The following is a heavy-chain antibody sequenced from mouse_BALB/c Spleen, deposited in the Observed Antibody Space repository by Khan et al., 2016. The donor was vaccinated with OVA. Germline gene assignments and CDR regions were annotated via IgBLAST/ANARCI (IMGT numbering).Heavy chain of an antibody. D-gene: IGHD1-1*02. Sequence: EVQLQESGPGLVKPSQSLSLTCTVTGFSITSDYAWYWIRQFPGDVLELMGYITYSGSTSYHPSLKSRIPITRDTSKNQFFLQLNSVTTEDTATYYCVRGWSYWGQGTIVTASA. CDR2: ITYSGST. J-gene: IGHJ3*01. CDR3: VRGWSY. CDR1: GFSITSDYA. V-gene: IGHV3-2*02.